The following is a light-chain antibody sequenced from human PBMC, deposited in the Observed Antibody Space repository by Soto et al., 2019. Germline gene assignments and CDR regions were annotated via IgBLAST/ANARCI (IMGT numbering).Light chain of an antibody. CDR1: SSDVGGYNS. Sequence: QSALTQPASVSGSPGQSITISCTGTSSDVGGYNSVSWYQQHPGKAPTLMNYDVSNRPSGVSNRFSGSKSGNTASLTIGGRQAEDDADYYCSSYTSSSTVVFGGGTKLTVL. J-gene: IGLJ2*01. CDR3: SSYTSSSTVV. V-gene: IGLV2-14*01. CDR2: DVS.